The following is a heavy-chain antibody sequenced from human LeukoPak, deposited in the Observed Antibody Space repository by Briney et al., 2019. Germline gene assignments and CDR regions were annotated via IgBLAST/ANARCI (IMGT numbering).Heavy chain of an antibody. CDR3: ASDYYDILTGYADFDY. CDR2: ISSSNSYI. CDR1: GFTFSSYR. J-gene: IGHJ4*02. D-gene: IGHD3-9*01. V-gene: IGHV3-21*01. Sequence: PGGSLRLSCAASGFTFSSYRMNWVRQAPGRGLEWVSSISSSNSYIYYADSVKGRFTISRDNAKPSLYLQMNSLRAEDTAVYYCASDYYDILTGYADFDYWGQGTLVTVSS.